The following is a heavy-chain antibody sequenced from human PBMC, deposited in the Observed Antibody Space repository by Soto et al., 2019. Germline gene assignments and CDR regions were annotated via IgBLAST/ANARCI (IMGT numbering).Heavy chain of an antibody. CDR1: GFTFSSYD. Sequence: EVQLVESGGGLVQPGGSLRLSCAASGFTFSSYDMHWVRQATGKGLEWVSAIGTAGDTYYPGSVKGRFTISRENAKNSLYLHMNSLRAGDTAMYYCARDPEIAVYGYSSGPSFAYWGQGTLVTVSS. CDR3: ARDPEIAVYGYSSGPSFAY. V-gene: IGHV3-13*01. D-gene: IGHD6-19*01. J-gene: IGHJ4*02. CDR2: IGTAGDT.